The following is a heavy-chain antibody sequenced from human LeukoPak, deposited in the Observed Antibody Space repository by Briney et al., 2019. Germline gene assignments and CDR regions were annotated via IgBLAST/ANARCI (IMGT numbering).Heavy chain of an antibody. CDR1: GFTFNNYG. CDR2: IRYDGSNT. Sequence: GGSLRLSCAASGFTFNNYGMHWVRQAPGKGLEWLAFIRYDGSNTYYADSVKGRFTVSRDDSKNTLYLQMNSLRGDDTAVYYCAKDGTSYYYIYYWGQGTLVTISS. V-gene: IGHV3-30*02. J-gene: IGHJ4*02. CDR3: AKDGTSYYYIYY. D-gene: IGHD2/OR15-2a*01.